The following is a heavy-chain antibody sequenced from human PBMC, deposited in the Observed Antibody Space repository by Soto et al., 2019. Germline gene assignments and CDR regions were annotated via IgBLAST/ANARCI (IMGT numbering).Heavy chain of an antibody. Sequence: SETLSLTCAVYGGSFSGYYWSWIRQPPGKGLEWIGEINHSGSTNYNPSLKSRVTISVDTSKNQFSLKLSSVTAADTAVYYCARGGKNYYGSGTSVVYWGQGTLVTVSS. J-gene: IGHJ4*02. CDR2: INHSGST. CDR3: ARGGKNYYGSGTSVVY. V-gene: IGHV4-34*01. D-gene: IGHD3-10*01. CDR1: GGSFSGYY.